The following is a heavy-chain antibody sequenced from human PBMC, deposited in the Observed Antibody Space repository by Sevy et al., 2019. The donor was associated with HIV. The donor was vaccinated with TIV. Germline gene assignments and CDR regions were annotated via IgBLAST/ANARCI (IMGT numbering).Heavy chain of an antibody. V-gene: IGHV1-18*01. Sequence: ASVKVSCEASGYTFTSYGISWVRQAPGQGLEWMGWISAYNGNTNYAQKLQGRVTMTTDTSTSTAYMELRSLRSDDTAVYYCARVKVVVTAFDYWGQGTLVTVSS. CDR1: GYTFTSYG. CDR2: ISAYNGNT. D-gene: IGHD2-21*02. CDR3: ARVKVVVTAFDY. J-gene: IGHJ4*02.